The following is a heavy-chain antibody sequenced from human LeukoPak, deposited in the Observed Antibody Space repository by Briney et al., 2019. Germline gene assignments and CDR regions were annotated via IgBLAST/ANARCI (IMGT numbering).Heavy chain of an antibody. J-gene: IGHJ1*01. CDR1: GFTFSNYA. CDR2: ISGSGGST. V-gene: IGHV3-23*01. D-gene: IGHD3-22*01. CDR3: AKDPNDSSGYYRRGYFQH. Sequence: PGGSLRLSCAASGFTFSNYAMSWVRQAPGKGLKWVSAISGSGGSTFYADSVKGRFTISRDNSKNALFLQMNSLRVEDTGVYYCAKDPNDSSGYYRRGYFQHWGQGTLVTVSS.